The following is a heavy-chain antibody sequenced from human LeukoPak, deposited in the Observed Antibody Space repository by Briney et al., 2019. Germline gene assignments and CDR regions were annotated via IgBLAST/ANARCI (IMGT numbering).Heavy chain of an antibody. Sequence: GGSLRLSCAASGFTFSDYYMSWIRQAPGKGLEWVSYISSSGSTIYYADSVKGRFTISRDNAKNSLYLQMNSLRAEDTAVYYCARDRGYDILTGHNNWFDPWGQGTLVTVSS. D-gene: IGHD3-9*01. J-gene: IGHJ5*02. CDR1: GFTFSDYY. CDR2: ISSSGSTI. V-gene: IGHV3-11*01. CDR3: ARDRGYDILTGHNNWFDP.